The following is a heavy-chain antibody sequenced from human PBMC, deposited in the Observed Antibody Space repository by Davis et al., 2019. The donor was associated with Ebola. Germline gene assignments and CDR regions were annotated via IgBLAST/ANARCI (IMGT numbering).Heavy chain of an antibody. CDR1: GFTFRNFG. Sequence: GESLKISCAASGFTFRNFGMSWVRQAPGKGLEWISAVSGGRGTTYYADSVKGRFTVSRDNSKNTMSLQMNSLTVEDTAVYYCAKPPPYNRNSADSGYYYYGMDVWGQGTTVTVS. CDR2: VSGGRGTT. CDR3: AKPPPYNRNSADSGYYYYGMDV. J-gene: IGHJ6*02. D-gene: IGHD1-14*01. V-gene: IGHV3-23*01.